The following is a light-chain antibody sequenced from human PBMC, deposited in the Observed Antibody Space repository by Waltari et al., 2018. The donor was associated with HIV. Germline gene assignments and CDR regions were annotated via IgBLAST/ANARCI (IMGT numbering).Light chain of an antibody. Sequence: QSVLTQPPSASGTPGQRVTISCSGARSDTGSNYVYWYQHLTGTAPTLLIYTNNQRPSGVPDRFSASKSATSASLAISGLRSEDEADYYCAAWDVSLRGAYVFGTGTKVAVL. CDR3: AAWDVSLRGAYV. J-gene: IGLJ1*01. V-gene: IGLV1-47*01. CDR1: RSDTGSNY. CDR2: TNN.